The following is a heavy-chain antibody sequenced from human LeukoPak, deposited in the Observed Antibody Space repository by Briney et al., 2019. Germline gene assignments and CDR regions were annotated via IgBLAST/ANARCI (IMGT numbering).Heavy chain of an antibody. D-gene: IGHD6-19*01. V-gene: IGHV1-2*02. Sequence: ASVKVSCKASGYTFTSYGISWVRQAPGQGLEWMGWIHPSTGDTNYAQKFQGRVTMTRDTSISTANMELSRLRSDDTAVYYCAREWLVPIAYYFYGLDVWGQGTTVTVSS. CDR3: AREWLVPIAYYFYGLDV. J-gene: IGHJ6*02. CDR1: GYTFTSYG. CDR2: IHPSTGDT.